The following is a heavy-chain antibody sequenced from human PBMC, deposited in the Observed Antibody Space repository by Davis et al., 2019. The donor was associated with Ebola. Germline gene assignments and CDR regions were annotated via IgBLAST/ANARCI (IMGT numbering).Heavy chain of an antibody. V-gene: IGHV4-59*06. CDR2: IYYSGST. Sequence: MPSETLSLTCTVSGGSISSYYWSWIRQHPGKGLEWIGYIYYSGSTYYNPSLKSRVTISVDTSKNQFSLKLSSVTAADTAVYYCAREASYDFWSGHPLDYWGQGTLVTVSS. D-gene: IGHD3-3*01. CDR3: AREASYDFWSGHPLDY. J-gene: IGHJ4*02. CDR1: GGSISSYY.